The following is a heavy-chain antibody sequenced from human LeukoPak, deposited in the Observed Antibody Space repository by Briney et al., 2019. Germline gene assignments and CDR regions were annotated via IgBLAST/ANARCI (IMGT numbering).Heavy chain of an antibody. D-gene: IGHD1-14*01. J-gene: IGHJ6*04. CDR3: ASVSDPPGNV. CDR2: ISSSGSTI. CDR1: GFTFSSYE. V-gene: IGHV3-48*03. Sequence: GGSLRLSCAASGFTFSSYEMNWVRQAPGKGLXWVSYISSSGSTIYYADSVKGRFTISRDNAKNSLYLQMNSLRAEDTAVYYCASVSDPPGNVWGKGTTVTVSS.